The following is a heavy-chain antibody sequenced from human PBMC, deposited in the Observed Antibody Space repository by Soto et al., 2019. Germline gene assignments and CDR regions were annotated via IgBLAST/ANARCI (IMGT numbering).Heavy chain of an antibody. V-gene: IGHV3-23*01. D-gene: IGHD3-16*02. CDR1: GFNFNNYA. CDR2: LSGSGGTT. CDR3: AKSLNFVGVKPNFHH. Sequence: EVELLESGGGLVQPGGSLRLSCSASGFNFNNYAMNWVRQAPGKGLEWVSVLSGSGGTTYYSDSVSGRFIISRDNSKNMLFLQMNSLRADDTAIYYCAKSLNFVGVKPNFHHWGQGTLVTVSS. J-gene: IGHJ4*02.